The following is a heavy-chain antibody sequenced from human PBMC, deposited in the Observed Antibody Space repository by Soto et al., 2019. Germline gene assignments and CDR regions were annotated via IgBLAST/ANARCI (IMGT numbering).Heavy chain of an antibody. CDR1: GFIFTNYG. D-gene: IGHD6-19*01. J-gene: IGHJ5*02. CDR3: AKGRSIAVPEGS. V-gene: IGHV1-18*01. CDR2: VSAANGYT. Sequence: QVQLVQSGPEMKKPGASVKVSCKGSGFIFTNYGFNCVRQAPGQGLEWVGWVSAANGYTRSAQKFQDRLIMTTDSSTNTAYMELRGLGPDETALYYCAKGRSIAVPEGSWGQGTLVTVSS.